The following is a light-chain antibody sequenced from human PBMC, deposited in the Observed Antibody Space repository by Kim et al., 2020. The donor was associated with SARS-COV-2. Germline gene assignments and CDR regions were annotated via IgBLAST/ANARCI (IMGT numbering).Light chain of an antibody. CDR2: WAS. Sequence: IVMTPAPDSLAVSLGGRATINCKSSQSVLYSSNNKNYLAWYQQKPGQPPKLLIYWASTRESGVPDRFSGSGSGTDFTLTISSLQAEDVAVYYCQQYYSTPYTFGQGTKLEI. CDR1: QSVLYSSNNKNY. J-gene: IGKJ2*01. CDR3: QQYYSTPYT. V-gene: IGKV4-1*01.